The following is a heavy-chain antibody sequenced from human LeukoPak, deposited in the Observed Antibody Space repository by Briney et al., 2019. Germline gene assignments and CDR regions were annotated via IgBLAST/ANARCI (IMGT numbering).Heavy chain of an antibody. CDR2: IYRRGST. J-gene: IGHJ5*02. CDR3: ARTKLYGDYRLDP. Sequence: SETLSLTCTVSGGSISSYYSSWIRQPPGRGLEWMGNIYRRGSTNYIHSLKSRFTVSANTSKNQLSLNLSSVTAADTAVYYCARTKLYGDYRLDPWGQGTLVTVSS. V-gene: IGHV4-59*01. D-gene: IGHD4-17*01. CDR1: GGSISSYY.